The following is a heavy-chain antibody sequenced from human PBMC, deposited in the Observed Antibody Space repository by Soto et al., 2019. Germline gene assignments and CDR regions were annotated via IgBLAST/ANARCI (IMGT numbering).Heavy chain of an antibody. D-gene: IGHD3-22*01. J-gene: IGHJ4*02. V-gene: IGHV4-59*08. Sequence: PSETLSLTCTVSGGSISSYYWSWIRQPPGKGLEWIGYIYYSGSTNYNPSLKSRVTISVDTSKNQFSLKLSSVTAADTAVYYCARLARPYDSSGYYFDYWGQGTLVTVSS. CDR2: IYYSGST. CDR3: ARLARPYDSSGYYFDY. CDR1: GGSISSYY.